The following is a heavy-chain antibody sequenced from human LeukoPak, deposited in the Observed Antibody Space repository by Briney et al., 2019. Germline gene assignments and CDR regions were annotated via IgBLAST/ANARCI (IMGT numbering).Heavy chain of an antibody. CDR1: GVSISSGGYS. Sequence: PSETLSLTCAVSGVSISSGGYSWSWIRQPPGKGLEWIGYIYHSGSTNYNPSLKSRVTISVDTSKNQFSLKLSSVTAAGTAVYYCARTDWCPYCGGDPVVGNQLRTHTTPRGEVTLDYWGQGTLVTVSS. CDR3: ARTDWCPYCGGDPVVGNQLRTHTTPRGEVTLDY. CDR2: IYHSGST. D-gene: IGHD2-21*02. J-gene: IGHJ4*02. V-gene: IGHV4-30-2*01.